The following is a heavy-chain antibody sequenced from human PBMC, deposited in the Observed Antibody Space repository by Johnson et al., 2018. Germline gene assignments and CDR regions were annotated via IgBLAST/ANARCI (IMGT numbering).Heavy chain of an antibody. CDR2: IYYSGST. Sequence: QVQLQESGPGLVKPSQTLSLTCTVSGGSISSGDYYWSWIRQPPGKGLEWIGYIYYSGSTYYNPSLTSRVTISVDTSKTQFSLKLSSVTAADTAVYYCAREVRVVGATSDAFDIWGQGTMVTVSS. J-gene: IGHJ3*02. D-gene: IGHD1-26*01. CDR1: GGSISSGDYY. V-gene: IGHV4-30-4*01. CDR3: AREVRVVGATSDAFDI.